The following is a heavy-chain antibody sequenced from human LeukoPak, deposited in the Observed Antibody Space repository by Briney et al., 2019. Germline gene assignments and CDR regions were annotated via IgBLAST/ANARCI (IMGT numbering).Heavy chain of an antibody. V-gene: IGHV3-23*01. CDR1: GFTFSSYA. J-gene: IGHJ4*02. CDR2: ISGSGGST. CDR3: AKGSDGLVTGTTRGIDY. D-gene: IGHD1-1*01. Sequence: GGSLRLSCAASGFTFSSYAMSWVRQAPGKGLEWVSAISGSGGSTYYADSVKGRFTISRDNSKNTLYLQMNSLRAEDTAVYYCAKGSDGLVTGTTRGIDYWGQGTLVTVPS.